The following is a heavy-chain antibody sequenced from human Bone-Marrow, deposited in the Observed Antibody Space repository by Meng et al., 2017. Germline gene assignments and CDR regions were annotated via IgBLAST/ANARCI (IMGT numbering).Heavy chain of an antibody. CDR2: VSATGVST. J-gene: IGHJ4*02. CDR1: GFTFSNYA. Sequence: GESLKISCAASGFTFSNYAMSWVRQAHGKGLEWVSSVSATGVSTYYADSVKGRFTVSRDNSKNMLYLQVNTLRAEDTAIYYCAKDRASGSYSYYFDYWGQGTPVTVSS. V-gene: IGHV3-23*01. CDR3: AKDRASGSYSYYFDY. D-gene: IGHD1-26*01.